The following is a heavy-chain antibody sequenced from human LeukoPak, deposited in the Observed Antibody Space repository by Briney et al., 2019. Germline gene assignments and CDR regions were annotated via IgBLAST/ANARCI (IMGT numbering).Heavy chain of an antibody. J-gene: IGHJ4*02. D-gene: IGHD3-22*01. CDR3: ARHPQPYYDSSGYPPYYFDY. CDR1: GGSISSSSYY. V-gene: IGHV4-39*01. CDR2: IFYSGST. Sequence: PSETLSLTCTVSGGSISSSSYYWGWIRQPPGKGLEWIGSIFYSGSTYYSPSLKSRVTISVDTSKNQFSLKLSSVTAADTAVYYCARHPQPYYDSSGYPPYYFDYWGQRTLVTVSS.